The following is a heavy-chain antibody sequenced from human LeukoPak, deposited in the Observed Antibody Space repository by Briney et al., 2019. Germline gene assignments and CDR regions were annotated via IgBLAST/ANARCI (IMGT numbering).Heavy chain of an antibody. CDR2: VHTSGSP. CDR1: GGSTSRHC. V-gene: IGHV4-4*07. D-gene: IGHD3-10*01. Sequence: PSETLSLTCDVSGGSTSRHCWSWIRLPAGKGLEWIGRVHTSGSPDYSPSLKSRVTMSVDTSKNQVSLRLSSMTAADTAVYFCARVSYNAGSFISGGWFDPWGQGIRVTVSS. J-gene: IGHJ5*02. CDR3: ARVSYNAGSFISGGWFDP.